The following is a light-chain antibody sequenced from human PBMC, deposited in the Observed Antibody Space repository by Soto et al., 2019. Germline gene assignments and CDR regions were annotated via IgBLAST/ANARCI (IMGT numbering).Light chain of an antibody. J-gene: IGLJ2*01. CDR1: SSDVGAYHS. CDR3: SSFTDTGTVM. CDR2: DVS. V-gene: IGLV2-14*03. Sequence: QLVLTQPASVSGSPGQSFTISCTGTSSDVGAYHSVSWYQQHPGKAPKLIIFDVSNRPSGVSNRFSCSKSGNTASLTISGLQAEDEADYYCSSFTDTGTVMLGGGTKVTVL.